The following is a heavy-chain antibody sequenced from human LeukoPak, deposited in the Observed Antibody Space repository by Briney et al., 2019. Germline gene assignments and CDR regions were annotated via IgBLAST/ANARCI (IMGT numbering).Heavy chain of an antibody. CDR2: INPNSGGT. J-gene: IGHJ4*02. CDR1: GYTFTGYY. CDR3: ARGPHRNTIFGVVTMYYFDY. V-gene: IGHV1-2*06. D-gene: IGHD3-3*01. Sequence: ASVKVSCKASGYTFTGYYMHWVRQAPGRGLEWMGRINPNSGGTNYAQKFQGRVTMTRDTSISTAYMELSRLRSDDTAVYYCARGPHRNTIFGVVTMYYFDYWGQGTLVTVSS.